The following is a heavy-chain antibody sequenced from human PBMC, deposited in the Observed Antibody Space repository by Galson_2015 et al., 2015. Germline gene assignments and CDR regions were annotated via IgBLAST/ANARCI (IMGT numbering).Heavy chain of an antibody. CDR3: ARWGDVVEAAAPHDYYYYYMDV. CDR1: GDIFSSYG. V-gene: IGHV1-69*06. Sequence: SVKVSCKASGDIFSSYGISWVRQAPGQGLEWVGGIIPIFGTANYAQKFQGRVTITADKSTSTAYMEPRSLRSEDTAVYYCARWGDVVEAAAPHDYYYYYMDVWGRGTAVTVSS. CDR2: IIPIFGTA. D-gene: IGHD2-15*01. J-gene: IGHJ6*03.